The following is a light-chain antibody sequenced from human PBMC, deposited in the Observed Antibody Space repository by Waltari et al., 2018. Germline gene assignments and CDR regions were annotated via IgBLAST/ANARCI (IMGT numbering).Light chain of an antibody. CDR3: KQNKQLPPWT. CDR1: QSRLHNDGKTY. V-gene: IGKV2D-29*01. Sequence: AMIQTSLSLLAPSGQPTSTPCNSSQSRLHNDGKTYLSWYLQKPGQPPQLLISEVSNRVSGVPDRFSGSGSGTDFTLKISRVEAEDVGVYYCKQNKQLPPWTFGQGTKVEIK. J-gene: IGKJ1*01. CDR2: EVS.